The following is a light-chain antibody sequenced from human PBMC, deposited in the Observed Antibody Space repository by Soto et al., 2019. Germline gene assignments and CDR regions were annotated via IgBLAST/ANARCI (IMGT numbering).Light chain of an antibody. J-gene: IGKJ4*01. CDR2: GAI. V-gene: IGKV1-9*01. Sequence: DIQLTQSPSFLSSSVGDRVTITCRASQGITSYLAWYQQKPGKAPKLLIYGAIALQSGVPSRFSGSGSGTEFTLTISSLQPEDFATYYCQQVNSYPLTFGGGTKVEIK. CDR1: QGITSY. CDR3: QQVNSYPLT.